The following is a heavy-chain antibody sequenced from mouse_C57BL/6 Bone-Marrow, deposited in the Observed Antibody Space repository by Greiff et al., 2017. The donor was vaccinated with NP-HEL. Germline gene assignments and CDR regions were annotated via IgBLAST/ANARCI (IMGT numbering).Heavy chain of an antibody. Sequence: QVQLQQPGAELVKPGASVKLSCKASGYTFTSYWMHWVKQRPGQGLEWIGMIHPNIGSTNYNEKFKSKATLTVDKSSSTAYMQLSSLTSEDSAVYYCARESYSNYGGYAMDYWGQGTSVTVSS. D-gene: IGHD2-5*01. CDR1: GYTFTSYW. J-gene: IGHJ4*01. CDR3: ARESYSNYGGYAMDY. V-gene: IGHV1-64*01. CDR2: IHPNIGST.